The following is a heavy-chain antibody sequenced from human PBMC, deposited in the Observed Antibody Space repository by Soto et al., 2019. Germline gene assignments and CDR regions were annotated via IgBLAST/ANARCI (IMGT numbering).Heavy chain of an antibody. J-gene: IGHJ6*02. CDR3: ARDRRYSYGSRYYYYYGMDV. Sequence: QVQLVESGGGVVQPGRSLRLSCAASGFTFSSYAMHWARQAPGKGLEWVAVISYDGSNKYYADSVKGRFTISRDNSKNTLYLQMNSLRAEDTAVYYCARDRRYSYGSRYYYYYGMDVWGQGTTVTVSS. V-gene: IGHV3-30-3*01. CDR2: ISYDGSNK. D-gene: IGHD5-18*01. CDR1: GFTFSSYA.